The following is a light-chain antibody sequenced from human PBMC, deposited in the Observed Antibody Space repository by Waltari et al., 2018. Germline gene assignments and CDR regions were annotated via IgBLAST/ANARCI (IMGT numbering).Light chain of an antibody. CDR3: QQSYTPPPT. J-gene: IGKJ5*01. V-gene: IGKV1-39*01. CDR1: QSISTY. Sequence: QMTQSPSSLSASVGDRVTIACRASQSISTYLNWYRHKPGKAPELLIFAASSLQSGVPSRFSGSGSGTDFTLTISSLQADDFATYYCQQSYTPPPTFGQGTRLDIK. CDR2: AAS.